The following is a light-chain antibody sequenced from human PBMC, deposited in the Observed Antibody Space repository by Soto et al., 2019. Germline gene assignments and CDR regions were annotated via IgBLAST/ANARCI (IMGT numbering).Light chain of an antibody. CDR2: DVT. J-gene: IGLJ2*01. Sequence: QSALAQPRSVSGSPGQSVTISCTGTSSVIGGYYYVSWYQQHPGKAPKLMVYDVTKRPSGVPDRFSGSKSGNTASLTITGLQAEDEADYYCCSYTGSYTFVFGGGTKVTVL. V-gene: IGLV2-11*01. CDR3: CSYTGSYTFV. CDR1: SSVIGGYYY.